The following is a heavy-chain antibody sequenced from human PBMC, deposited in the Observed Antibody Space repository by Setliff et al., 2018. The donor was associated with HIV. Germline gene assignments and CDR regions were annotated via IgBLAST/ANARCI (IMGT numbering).Heavy chain of an antibody. D-gene: IGHD3-16*01. CDR3: ARDGAHHDFDY. Sequence: ASVKVSCKASGYPFITGYIHWVRQAPGQGLEWMGRIIPSGGDTIYAQKFQGRFTMTRATSTSTVYMELSSLRSEDTAVYYCARDGAHHDFDYWGQGALVTVSS. V-gene: IGHV1-46*01. CDR2: IIPSGGDT. J-gene: IGHJ4*02. CDR1: GYPFITGY.